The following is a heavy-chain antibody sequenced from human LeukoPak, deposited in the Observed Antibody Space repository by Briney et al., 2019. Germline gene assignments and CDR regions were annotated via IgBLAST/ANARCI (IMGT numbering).Heavy chain of an antibody. CDR1: GGSLSSGGYY. CDR3: ARGRGGVTYYYYNCMDV. D-gene: IGHD4-11*01. CDR2: MYSSGST. V-gene: IGHV4-31*03. J-gene: IGHJ6*03. Sequence: SQTLSLTCTVSGGSLSSGGYYWSWIRQHPGKGLEWIGYMYSSGSTYYNPSLNSRVTISVDTSKNQFSLKLSSVTAADTAVYYCARGRGGVTYYYYNCMDVWGKGTTVTVSS.